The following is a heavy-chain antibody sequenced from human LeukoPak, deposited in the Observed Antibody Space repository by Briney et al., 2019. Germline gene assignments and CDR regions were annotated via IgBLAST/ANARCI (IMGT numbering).Heavy chain of an antibody. D-gene: IGHD5-12*01. CDR1: GFTFSSYS. CDR2: ISSSSSTI. Sequence: GGSLRLSCAASGFTFSSYSMNWVRQAPGKGLEWVSYISSSSSTIYYADSVKGRFTISRDNAKNSLYLQMNSLRDEDTAVYYCARESRGYSGYDADYWGQGTLVTVSS. CDR3: ARESRGYSGYDADY. V-gene: IGHV3-48*02. J-gene: IGHJ4*02.